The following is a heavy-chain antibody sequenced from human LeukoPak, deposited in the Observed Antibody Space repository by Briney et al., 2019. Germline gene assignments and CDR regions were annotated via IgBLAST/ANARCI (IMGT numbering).Heavy chain of an antibody. Sequence: GSLRLSCAASGFTFSTYSMNWVRQAPGKGLEWVSSISSNNRYIYYADSVKGRFSISRDNSKNTLYLEMNSLRGEDTAVYSCARESGYYFDYWGQGTLVTVSS. CDR3: ARESGYYFDY. CDR2: ISSNNRYI. J-gene: IGHJ4*02. V-gene: IGHV3-21*01. D-gene: IGHD7-27*01. CDR1: GFTFSTYS.